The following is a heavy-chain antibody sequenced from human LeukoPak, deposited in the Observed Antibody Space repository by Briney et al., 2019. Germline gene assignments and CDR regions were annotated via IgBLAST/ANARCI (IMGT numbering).Heavy chain of an antibody. CDR3: ARTVPAAIVDYYYYMDV. J-gene: IGHJ6*03. CDR1: GGSFSGYY. D-gene: IGHD2-2*02. V-gene: IGHV4-34*01. Sequence: SETLSLTCAVYGGSFSGYYWSWIRQPPGKGLEWIGEINHSGSTNYNPSLKSRVTISVDTSKNQFSLKLSSVTAADTAVYYRARTVPAAIVDYYYYMDVWGKGTTVTVSS. CDR2: INHSGST.